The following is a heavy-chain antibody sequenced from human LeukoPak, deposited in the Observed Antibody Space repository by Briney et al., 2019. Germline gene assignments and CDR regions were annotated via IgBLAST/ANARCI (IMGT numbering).Heavy chain of an antibody. CDR3: ARVIQSLLLKGYFDY. CDR1: GFTVSSNY. Sequence: GGSLRLSCAASGFTVSSNYMSWVRQAPGKGLEWVSVTYSGGSAYYADSLKGRFTISRDNSKNTLYLQMNSLRAEDTAVYYCARVIQSLLLKGYFDYWGQGTLVTVSS. J-gene: IGHJ4*02. CDR2: TYSGGSA. D-gene: IGHD2-15*01. V-gene: IGHV3-53*01.